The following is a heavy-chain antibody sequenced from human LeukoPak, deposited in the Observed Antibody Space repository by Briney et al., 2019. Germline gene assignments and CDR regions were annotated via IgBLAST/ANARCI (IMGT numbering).Heavy chain of an antibody. CDR1: GGSISSGGFS. CDR3: GRGGIAAAASGIDF. Sequence: PSGTLSLTCAVSGGSISSGGFSWNWIRQPPGKGLEWIGYIYQSGTTYYNPSLKSRVTISVDRPKNQFSLKLSSVTAADTAVYYCGRGGIAAAASGIDFWGPGTLVTVSS. CDR2: IYQSGTT. J-gene: IGHJ4*02. V-gene: IGHV4-30-2*01. D-gene: IGHD6-13*01.